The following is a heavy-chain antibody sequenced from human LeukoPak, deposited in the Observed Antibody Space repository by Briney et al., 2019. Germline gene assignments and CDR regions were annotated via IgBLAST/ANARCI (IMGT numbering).Heavy chain of an antibody. CDR3: ARAGLMYSSGWYRRGHYYYYMDV. V-gene: IGHV4-39*01. J-gene: IGHJ6*03. CDR1: GDSLSSSSYY. Sequence: PSETLSLTCTVSGDSLSSSSYYWGSIRQPPGKGLEWNGSIYYSGRTYYNPSLKSQVPTPVDTSKNQFSLRLSSVTAADTAVYYCARAGLMYSSGWYRRGHYYYYMDVWGKGTTVTVPS. CDR2: IYYSGRT. D-gene: IGHD6-19*01.